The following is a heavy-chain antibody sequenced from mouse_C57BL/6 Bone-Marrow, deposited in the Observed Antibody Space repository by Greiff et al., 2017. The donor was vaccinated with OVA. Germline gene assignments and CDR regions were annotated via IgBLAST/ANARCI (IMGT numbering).Heavy chain of an antibody. CDR2: ISYDGSN. D-gene: IGHD2-5*01. Sequence: VQLQQSGPGLVKPSQSLSLTCSVTGYSITSGYYWNWIRQFPGNKLEWMGYISYDGSNNYNPSLKNRISITRDTSKNQFFLKLNSVTTEDTATYYCARRKVTLDYWGQGTTLTVSS. CDR1: GYSITSGYY. V-gene: IGHV3-6*01. CDR3: ARRKVTLDY. J-gene: IGHJ2*01.